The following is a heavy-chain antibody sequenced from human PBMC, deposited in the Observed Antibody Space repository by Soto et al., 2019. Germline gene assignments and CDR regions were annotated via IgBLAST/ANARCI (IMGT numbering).Heavy chain of an antibody. D-gene: IGHD2-8*01. J-gene: IGHJ4*02. V-gene: IGHV1-3*01. CDR2: IIFSHGSP. CDR3: AREPEDGVPGDY. Sequence: QVQLVQSGAEVKEPGASVRVSCKASGYIFTTHSLHWARQAPGQGLEWMGWIIFSHGSPRYAPQFQGRITFETDTFTSTAYMDLTRLTPEDTAGYYCAREPEDGVPGDYWGQGTPVVVSS. CDR1: GYIFTTHS.